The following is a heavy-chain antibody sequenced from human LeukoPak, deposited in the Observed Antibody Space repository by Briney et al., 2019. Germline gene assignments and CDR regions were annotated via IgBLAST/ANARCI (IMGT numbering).Heavy chain of an antibody. CDR1: GGTFSSYA. V-gene: IGHV1-69*13. CDR2: IIPIFGTA. CDR3: ARVKYSNYAWGYYYYYMDV. J-gene: IGHJ6*03. D-gene: IGHD4-11*01. Sequence: SVKVSCKASGGTFSSYAISWVRQAPGQGLEWMGGIIPIFGTANYAQKFQGRVTITADESTSTAYMELSSLRSEDTAVYYCARVKYSNYAWGYYYYYMDVWGKGTTVTVSS.